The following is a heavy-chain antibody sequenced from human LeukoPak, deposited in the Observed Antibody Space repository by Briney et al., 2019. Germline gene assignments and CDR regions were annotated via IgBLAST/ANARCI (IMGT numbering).Heavy chain of an antibody. D-gene: IGHD2-2*01. Sequence: ASVNVSCKASGYTFICYYMHWVRQAPGQGIEWMGWIDANSGDTGYSQKFQGRVTMTRDTSVSTAYMELSRLRSDDTAVYFCTRADASRWFDYWGQGALVTVSS. CDR1: GYTFICYY. CDR3: TRADASRWFDY. J-gene: IGHJ5*01. V-gene: IGHV1-2*02. CDR2: IDANSGDT.